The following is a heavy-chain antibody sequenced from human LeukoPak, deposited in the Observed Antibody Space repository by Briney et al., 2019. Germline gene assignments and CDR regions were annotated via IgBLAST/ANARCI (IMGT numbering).Heavy chain of an antibody. CDR2: INHSGST. V-gene: IGHV4-34*01. D-gene: IGHD3-10*01. Sequence: SETLSLTCAVYGGSFSGYYWSWIRQPPGKGLEWIGEINHSGSTNYNPSLKSRVTISVDTSKNQFSLKLSSVTAADTAVHYCARGGRVGVGYYGSGSYYYNYWGQGTLVTVSS. J-gene: IGHJ4*02. CDR3: ARGGRVGVGYYGSGSYYYNY. CDR1: GGSFSGYY.